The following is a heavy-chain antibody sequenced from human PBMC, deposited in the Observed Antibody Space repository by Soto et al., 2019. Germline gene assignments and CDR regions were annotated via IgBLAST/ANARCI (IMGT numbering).Heavy chain of an antibody. D-gene: IGHD2-8*01. J-gene: IGHJ6*03. CDR2: IKSKTDGGTT. V-gene: IGHV3-15*01. CDR3: TTFRPDCTNGVCYLRYYYMDV. Sequence: GGSLRLSCAASGFTFSNAWMSWVRQAPGKGLEWVGRIKSKTDGGTTDYAAPVKGRFTISRDDSKNTLYLQMNSLKTEDTAVYYCTTFRPDCTNGVCYLRYYYMDVWGKGTTVTVSS. CDR1: GFTFSNAW.